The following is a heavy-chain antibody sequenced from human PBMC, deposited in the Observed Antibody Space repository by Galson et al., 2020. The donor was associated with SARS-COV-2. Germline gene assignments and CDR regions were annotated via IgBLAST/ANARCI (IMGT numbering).Heavy chain of an antibody. CDR3: ARLASGTYGPFDY. V-gene: IGHV3-33*01. D-gene: IGHD3-10*01. CDR2: IWSDGSNK. Sequence: GKGLEWVAVIWSDGSNKYYTDSVKGRFTISRDNFKNTLYLQMNSLRGEDSAVYYCARLASGTYGPFDYWGQGVLVTVSS. J-gene: IGHJ4*02.